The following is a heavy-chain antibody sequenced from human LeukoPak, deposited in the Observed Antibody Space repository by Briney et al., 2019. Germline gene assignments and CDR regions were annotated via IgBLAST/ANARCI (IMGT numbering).Heavy chain of an antibody. D-gene: IGHD3-16*01. J-gene: IGHJ4*02. CDR1: GFTFSSYA. CDR2: MTYDGKKR. CDR3: ARDMIMPH. V-gene: IGHV3-30*04. Sequence: GGSLRLSCAASGFTFSSYAMHWVRQAPGKGLEWVAFMTYDGKKRPYADSVQGRFTISRDNSKNTLYLQMDGLRVEDTAVYYCARDMIMPHWGQGTLVTVSS.